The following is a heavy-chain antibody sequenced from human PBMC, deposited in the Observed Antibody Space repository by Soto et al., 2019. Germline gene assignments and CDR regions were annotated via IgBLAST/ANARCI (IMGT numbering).Heavy chain of an antibody. CDR1: GGSISSGAYS. J-gene: IGHJ6*01. D-gene: IGHD6-19*01. V-gene: IGHV4-30-2*01. CDR2: IYHSGST. Sequence: SETLSLTCAVSGGSISSGAYSWSWIRQPPGKGLEWVGYIYHSGSTYYNPSLKSRVTISVDRSKNRFSLNLNSVTAADTAVYYCGRHFSPGWVYHNGLDVWGQGTTVTVSS. CDR3: GRHFSPGWVYHNGLDV.